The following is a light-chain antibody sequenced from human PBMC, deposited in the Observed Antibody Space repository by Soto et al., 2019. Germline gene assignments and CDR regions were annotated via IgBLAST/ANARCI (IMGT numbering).Light chain of an antibody. CDR3: SSYTNSSTHVV. Sequence: QSALTQPASVSGSPGQSITISCTGTSSDVGSYNYVSWYQQYPGKAPKLMIYDVSNRPSGVSYRFSGSKSGNTASLTISGLRAEDEADYYCSSYTNSSTHVVFGGGTKLTVL. V-gene: IGLV2-14*01. CDR2: DVS. J-gene: IGLJ2*01. CDR1: SSDVGSYNY.